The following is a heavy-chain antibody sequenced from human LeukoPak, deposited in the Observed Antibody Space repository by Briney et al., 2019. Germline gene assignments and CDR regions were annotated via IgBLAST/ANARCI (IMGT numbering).Heavy chain of an antibody. Sequence: RASVKVSCKASGYSFTNYGITWVRQAPGQGLEWMGIINPSGGSTSYAQKFQGRVTMTRDTSTSTVYMELSSLRSEDTAVYYCARDPGQYDILTGYPGDFDYWGQGTLVTVSS. V-gene: IGHV1-46*01. CDR1: GYSFTNYG. J-gene: IGHJ4*02. CDR3: ARDPGQYDILTGYPGDFDY. D-gene: IGHD3-9*01. CDR2: INPSGGST.